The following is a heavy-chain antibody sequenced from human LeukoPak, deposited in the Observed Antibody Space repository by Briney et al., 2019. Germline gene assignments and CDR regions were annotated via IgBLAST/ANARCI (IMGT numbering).Heavy chain of an antibody. J-gene: IGHJ4*02. Sequence: ASVTVSCKASGYTFSAYCMHWVRQAPGQGLEWMGWINPKSGGTNYAQQFQDRVTMTRDTSISSTYMELSRLKSDDTAVYYCVRDLGISGWYAPPLGYFDSWGQGTLVTVSS. CDR2: INPKSGGT. CDR1: GYTFSAYC. D-gene: IGHD6-19*01. CDR3: VRDLGISGWYAPPLGYFDS. V-gene: IGHV1-2*02.